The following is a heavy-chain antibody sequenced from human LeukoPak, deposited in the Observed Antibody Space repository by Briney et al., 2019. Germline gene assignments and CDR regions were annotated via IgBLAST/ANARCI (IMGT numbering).Heavy chain of an antibody. CDR1: GFTFTSQA. CDR3: AAGGGNTFNP. CDR2: FTGRAGNF. Sequence: GGSLRLSCAASGFTFTSQALSWVRQPPGKGLEWVSRFTGRAGNFYYADSVKGRFSLSRDTSKETIYLQINSLRADDTAIYYCAAGGGNTFNPWGQGTLVTVSS. V-gene: IGHV3-23*01. D-gene: IGHD1/OR15-1a*01. J-gene: IGHJ5*02.